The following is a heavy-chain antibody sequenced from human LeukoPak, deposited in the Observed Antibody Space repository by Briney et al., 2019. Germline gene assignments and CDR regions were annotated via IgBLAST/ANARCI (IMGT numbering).Heavy chain of an antibody. CDR2: TSTYDGNT. D-gene: IGHD1-26*01. CDR1: GYTFTRYG. Sequence: ASVKVSCKASGYTFTRYGINWVRQAPGQGLEWMGWTSTYDGNTNYAQKLQGRVTMTTDTSTTTAYMELRSLNSDDTAVYYCARDVGAPAPDAFDIWGQGTMVTVSS. CDR3: ARDVGAPAPDAFDI. V-gene: IGHV1-18*01. J-gene: IGHJ3*02.